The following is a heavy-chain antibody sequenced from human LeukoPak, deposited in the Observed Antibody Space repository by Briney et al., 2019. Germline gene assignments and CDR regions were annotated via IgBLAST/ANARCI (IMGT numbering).Heavy chain of an antibody. CDR2: AYYSGNT. J-gene: IGHJ6*03. Sequence: SETLSLTCTLSGGSISSTSCYWGWIRQPPGKGLELIGYAYYSGNTYYTPSLKSRVTISVDTSENQFSLKLSSVTAADTAVYYYARGLALQRLGRNPYYYYIDAWGKGTTVTVSS. CDR1: GGSISSTSCY. D-gene: IGHD3-10*01. V-gene: IGHV4-39*07. CDR3: ARGLALQRLGRNPYYYYIDA.